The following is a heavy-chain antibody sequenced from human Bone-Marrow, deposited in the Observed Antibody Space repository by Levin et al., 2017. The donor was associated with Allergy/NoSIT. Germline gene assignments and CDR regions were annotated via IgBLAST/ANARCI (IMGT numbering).Heavy chain of an antibody. CDR3: ARLVSATHYYYYYYMDV. CDR2: INTNTGNP. V-gene: IGHV7-4-1*02. J-gene: IGHJ6*03. Sequence: GGSLRLSCAASGFAFTSYAMNWVRQAPGQGLEWMGWINTNTGNPTYAQGFTGRFVFSLDTSVSTAYLQISSLKAEDTAVYYCARLVSATHYYYYYYMDVWGKGTTVTVSS. CDR1: GFAFTSYA. D-gene: IGHD2-15*01.